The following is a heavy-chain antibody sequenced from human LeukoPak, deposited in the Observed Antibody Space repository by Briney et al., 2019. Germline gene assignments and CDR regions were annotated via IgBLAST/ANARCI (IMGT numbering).Heavy chain of an antibody. CDR1: GGSFSGYY. D-gene: IGHD3-22*01. CDR2: INHSGST. Sequence: PSETLSLTCAVYGGSFSGYYWSWIRQPPGKGLEWIGEINHSGSTNYNPSLKSRVAISVDTSKNQFSLKLSSATAADTAVYYCARDSSGSLDYWGQGTLVTVSS. CDR3: ARDSSGSLDY. J-gene: IGHJ4*02. V-gene: IGHV4-34*01.